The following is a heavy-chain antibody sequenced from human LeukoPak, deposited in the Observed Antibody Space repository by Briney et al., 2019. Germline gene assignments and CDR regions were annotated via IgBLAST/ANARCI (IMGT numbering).Heavy chain of an antibody. CDR2: ISSDGSNK. CDR3: ARGRGSYRYSVIDY. J-gene: IGHJ4*02. Sequence: GGALRLSCAASGFTFSKYGIHWGRQGPGKGGEGGAGISSDGSNKYYADSVKGRFTISRDNSKNTLYLQMNSLRAEDTALYYCARGRGSYRYSVIDYWGQGTLVTVSS. V-gene: IGHV3-30*03. CDR1: GFTFSKYG. D-gene: IGHD3-16*02.